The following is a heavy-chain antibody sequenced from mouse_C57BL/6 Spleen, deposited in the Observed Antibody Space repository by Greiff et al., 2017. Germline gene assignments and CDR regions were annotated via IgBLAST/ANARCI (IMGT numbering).Heavy chain of an antibody. CDR3: ARTPCYGYAMDY. CDR1: GFTFTDYY. CDR2: IRNKANGYTT. D-gene: IGHD1-1*01. J-gene: IGHJ4*01. V-gene: IGHV7-3*01. Sequence: EVKLVESGGGLVQPGGSLSLSCAASGFTFTDYYMSWVRQPPGKALEWLGFIRNKANGYTTEYSASVKGRFTISRDNSQSILYLQMNARRTEDSATYYCARTPCYGYAMDYWGQGTSVTVSS.